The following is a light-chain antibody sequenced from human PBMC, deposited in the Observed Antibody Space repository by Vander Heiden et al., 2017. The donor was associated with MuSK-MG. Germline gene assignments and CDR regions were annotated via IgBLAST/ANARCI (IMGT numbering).Light chain of an antibody. J-gene: IGKJ5*01. CDR2: DVS. V-gene: IGKV3-11*01. CDR3: QQRVNWPPIT. CDR1: QSVGNY. Sequence: EIVLTQSPATLSFSPGERATLSCTASQSVGNYLLWYQQKPGQAPRLLIYDVSHRATGIPARFSGSGSGTDFTLTISSLEPEDFAVYYCQQRVNWPPITFGQGTRLEIK.